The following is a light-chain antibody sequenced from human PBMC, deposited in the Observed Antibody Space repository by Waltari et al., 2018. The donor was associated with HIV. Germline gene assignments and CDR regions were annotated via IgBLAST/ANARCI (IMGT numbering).Light chain of an antibody. CDR3: AAWDDSLSGYV. J-gene: IGLJ1*01. V-gene: IGLV1-47*01. Sequence: QSVLTQPPSASGTPGQRVTISCSGGSSNIGSNYVFCYQLLPGTAPKLLVYRNDQPPSGVPDRLSGSKSGTSASLAISGLRSEDEADYYCAAWDDSLSGYVFGTGTKVTVL. CDR1: SSNIGSNY. CDR2: RND.